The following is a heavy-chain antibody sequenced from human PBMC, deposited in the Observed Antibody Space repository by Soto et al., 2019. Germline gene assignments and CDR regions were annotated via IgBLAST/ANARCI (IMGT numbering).Heavy chain of an antibody. Sequence: QVQLVQSGAEVKKPGSSVKVSCKASGGTFSSYAISWVRQAPGQGLEWMGGIIPIFGTANYAQKFQGRVTITADESTSTAYMELSSLRSEDTAVYYCARGIEVVTHYYYYGMDVWGQGTTVTVSS. J-gene: IGHJ6*02. D-gene: IGHD3-22*01. CDR3: ARGIEVVTHYYYYGMDV. CDR1: GGTFSSYA. CDR2: IIPIFGTA. V-gene: IGHV1-69*01.